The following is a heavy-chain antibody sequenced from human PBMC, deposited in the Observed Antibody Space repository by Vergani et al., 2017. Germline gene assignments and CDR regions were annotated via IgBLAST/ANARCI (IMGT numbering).Heavy chain of an antibody. Sequence: QVQLVESGGGVVQPGGSLRLSCAASGFTFNSYGMHWVRQAPGKGLEWVASIRSDESRRYYGDSMEGPFTISRDNSKKTLYLQMKRLGPEDTAVYYCAKEGGGYCSGGTCYPEYWGQGTLVIVSS. CDR2: IRSDESRR. D-gene: IGHD2-15*01. J-gene: IGHJ4*02. V-gene: IGHV3-30*02. CDR3: AKEGGGYCSGGTCYPEY. CDR1: GFTFNSYG.